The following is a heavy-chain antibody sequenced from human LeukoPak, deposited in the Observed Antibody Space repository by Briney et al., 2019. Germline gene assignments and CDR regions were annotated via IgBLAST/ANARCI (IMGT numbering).Heavy chain of an antibody. J-gene: IGHJ5*02. V-gene: IGHV4-4*07. D-gene: IGHD2-2*01. CDR3: ARDANVPAATNNWFDP. CDR2: IYTSGST. CDR1: GGSISRYY. Sequence: SETLSLTCTVSGGSISRYYWSWIRQPAGKGLEWIGRIYTSGSTNYNPSPKSRVTMSVATSKNQSSLKLSSVTAADTAVYYCARDANVPAATNNWFDPWGQGTLVTVSS.